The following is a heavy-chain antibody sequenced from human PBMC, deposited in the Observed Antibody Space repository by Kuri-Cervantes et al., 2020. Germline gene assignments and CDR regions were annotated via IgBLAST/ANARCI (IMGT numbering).Heavy chain of an antibody. CDR2: IRSKSNSYAT. D-gene: IGHD6-13*01. CDR3: AKVGRGYSIDAFDI. J-gene: IGHJ3*02. Sequence: GGSLRLSCAASGFTFSGSTLHWVRQASGKGLEWVGRIRSKSNSYATAYAASVNGRFTVSRDDSKNTLYLQMNSLRAEDTAVYYCAKVGRGYSIDAFDIWGQGTMVTVSS. V-gene: IGHV3-73*01. CDR1: GFTFSGST.